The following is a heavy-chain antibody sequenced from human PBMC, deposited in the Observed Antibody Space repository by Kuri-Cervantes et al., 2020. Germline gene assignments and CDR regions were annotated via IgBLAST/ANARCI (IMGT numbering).Heavy chain of an antibody. CDR1: GGSIRSYY. CDR2: IYYSGST. Sequence: ESLKISCTVSGGSIRSYYWSWIRQPPGKGLEWIGYIYYSGSTNYNPSLKSRVTISADSSKNQFSLNLSSVTAADTAVYYCAGEIDYGDYGWFDSWGQGTLVTVSS. V-gene: IGHV4-59*01. J-gene: IGHJ5*01. D-gene: IGHD4-17*01. CDR3: AGEIDYGDYGWFDS.